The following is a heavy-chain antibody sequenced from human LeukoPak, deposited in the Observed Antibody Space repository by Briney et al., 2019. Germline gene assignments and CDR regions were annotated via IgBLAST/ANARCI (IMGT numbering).Heavy chain of an antibody. CDR1: GGSISSSSYY. J-gene: IGHJ3*02. CDR2: IYYSGST. Sequence: SETLSLTCTVSGGSISSSSYYWGWIRQPPGKGLEWIGSIYYSGSTYYNPSLKSRVTISVDTSKNQFSLKLSSVTAADTAVHYCARPVYCSSTSCHNIDIWGQGTMVTVSS. CDR3: ARPVYCSSTSCHNIDI. D-gene: IGHD2-2*02. V-gene: IGHV4-39*01.